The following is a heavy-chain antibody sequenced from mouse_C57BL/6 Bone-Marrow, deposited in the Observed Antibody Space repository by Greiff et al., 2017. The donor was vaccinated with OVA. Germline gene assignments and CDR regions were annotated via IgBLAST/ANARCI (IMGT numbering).Heavy chain of an antibody. Sequence: EVQLQESGGGLVKPGGSLKLSCAASGFTFSDYGMHWVRQAPEKGLEWVAYISSGSSTIYYADTVKGRFTISRDNATNTLFLQMTSLRSEDTAMYYCARLPCWYFDVWGTGTTVTVSS. CDR3: ARLPCWYFDV. CDR2: ISSGSSTI. CDR1: GFTFSDYG. V-gene: IGHV5-17*01. J-gene: IGHJ1*03.